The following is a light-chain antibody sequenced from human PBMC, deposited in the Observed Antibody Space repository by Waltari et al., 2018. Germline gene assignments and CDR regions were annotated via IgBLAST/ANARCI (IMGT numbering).Light chain of an antibody. J-gene: IGLJ2*01. CDR2: GKN. CDR3: NSRDSSGNHPV. Sequence: SSELTQDPAVSVVLGQTVSITCQGDSLRSYYARWYQKKPGKAPVLVIYGKNNRPSGLPDRFSGSSSGNTASLTITGAQAEDEADYYCNSRDSSGNHPVFGGGTKLTVL. CDR1: SLRSYY. V-gene: IGLV3-19*01.